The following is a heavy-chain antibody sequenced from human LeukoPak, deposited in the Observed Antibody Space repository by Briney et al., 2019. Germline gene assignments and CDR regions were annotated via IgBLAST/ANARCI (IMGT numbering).Heavy chain of an antibody. Sequence: SETLSLTCAVYGGSFSGYYWRWIRQPPGRGLEWIGEIAHSGSTKYNPSLKSRVTISVDASKNQFSLKLTSVTATDTAVYYCARGGVVVPAAIEHNWFDPWGQGTLVTVSS. CDR1: GGSFSGYY. J-gene: IGHJ5*02. CDR2: IAHSGST. V-gene: IGHV4-34*01. D-gene: IGHD2-2*01. CDR3: ARGGVVVPAAIEHNWFDP.